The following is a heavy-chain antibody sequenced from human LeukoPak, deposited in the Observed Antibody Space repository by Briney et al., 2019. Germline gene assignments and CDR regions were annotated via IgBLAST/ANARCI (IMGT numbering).Heavy chain of an antibody. V-gene: IGHV4-39*07. CDR1: GGSISSSSYY. J-gene: IGHJ4*02. CDR2: IYWST. Sequence: PSETLSLTCTVSGGSISSSSYYWGWIRQPPGKGLEWIGSIYWSTYYTPSLKGRVTISMDTTKNQFSLKLPSVTAADTAVYYCTSDGSDYFDSWGQGTLVTVAS. CDR3: TSDGSDYFDS. D-gene: IGHD5-12*01.